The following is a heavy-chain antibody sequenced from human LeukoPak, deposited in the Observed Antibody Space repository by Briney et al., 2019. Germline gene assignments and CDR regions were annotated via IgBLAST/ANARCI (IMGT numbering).Heavy chain of an antibody. V-gene: IGHV1-24*01. CDR3: ATLGGYCSSTSCLITDY. J-gene: IGHJ4*02. CDR2: FGPEDGET. D-gene: IGHD2-2*01. Sequence: ASVKVSCKVSGYTLTELSMHWVRQAPGKGLEWMGGFGPEDGETIYAQKFQGRVTMTEDTSTDTAYMELSSLRSEDTAVYYCATLGGYCSSTSCLITDYWGQGTLVTVSS. CDR1: GYTLTELS.